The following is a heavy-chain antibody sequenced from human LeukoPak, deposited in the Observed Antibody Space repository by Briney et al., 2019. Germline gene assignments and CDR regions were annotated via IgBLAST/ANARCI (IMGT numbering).Heavy chain of an antibody. Sequence: SETLSLTCTVSGGSISTSNYYWGWIRQPPGKGLEWIGNIFYSGSTYYSPSLRSRVTISVDTSKNRFSLKLSSVTAADTAVYYCARVNGPNYYDSSGYFDDAFDIWGQGTMVTVSS. CDR2: IFYSGST. CDR1: GGSISTSNYY. J-gene: IGHJ3*02. V-gene: IGHV4-39*07. CDR3: ARVNGPNYYDSSGYFDDAFDI. D-gene: IGHD3-22*01.